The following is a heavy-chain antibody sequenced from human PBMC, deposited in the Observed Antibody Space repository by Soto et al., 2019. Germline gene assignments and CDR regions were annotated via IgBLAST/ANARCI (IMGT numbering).Heavy chain of an antibody. V-gene: IGHV3-33*01. CDR3: ASGHSRFGETY. CDR1: GFTFSSYG. Sequence: QVQLVESGGGVVQPGRSLRLSCAASGFTFSSYGMHWVRQAPGKGLEWVAVIWYDGSNKYYADSVKGRFTISRDNSKNTLYLQMNSLRAEDTAVYYCASGHSRFGETYWGQGTLVTVSS. CDR2: IWYDGSNK. J-gene: IGHJ4*02. D-gene: IGHD3-10*01.